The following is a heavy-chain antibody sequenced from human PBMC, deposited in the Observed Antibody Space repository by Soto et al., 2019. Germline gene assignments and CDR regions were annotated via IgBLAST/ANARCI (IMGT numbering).Heavy chain of an antibody. J-gene: IGHJ3*02. CDR1: GFTFGDYA. CDR3: TRFSVYYDPLTAYSTDAFDM. CDR2: IRSKANGGTT. D-gene: IGHD3-9*01. Sequence: EVRLVESGGDLVQPGRSLRLSCTASGFTFGDYAMSWFRQAPGKGLEWVGFIRSKANGGTTEFAASVKGRFTISSDDFKRIAYLQMNSLKTEDTAVYYCTRFSVYYDPLTAYSTDAFDMWGQGTMVTVSS. V-gene: IGHV3-49*03.